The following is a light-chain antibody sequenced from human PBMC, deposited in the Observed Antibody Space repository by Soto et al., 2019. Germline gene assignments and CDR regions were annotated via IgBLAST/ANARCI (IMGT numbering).Light chain of an antibody. J-gene: IGLJ2*01. Sequence: QSVLTQPPSVSGSPGQSVTISCTGTSSDVGTYNRVSWYQQPPGTAPKLMIYEVSYRPSGVPDRFSGSKSGNTASLTISGLQSEDEADYYCSSYTSSSTLVFGGGTQLTVL. CDR1: SSDVGTYNR. CDR3: SSYTSSSTLV. V-gene: IGLV2-18*02. CDR2: EVS.